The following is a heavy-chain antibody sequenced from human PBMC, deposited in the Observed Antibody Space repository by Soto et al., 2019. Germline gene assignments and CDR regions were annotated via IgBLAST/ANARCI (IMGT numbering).Heavy chain of an antibody. D-gene: IGHD3-3*01. J-gene: IGHJ4*02. CDR3: AKGAAYYDFWSGYFFDY. Sequence: PGGSLRLSCAASGFPFSSYAMSWVRQAPGKGLEWVSAISGSGGSTYYADSVKGRFTISRDNSKNTLYLQMNSLRAEDTAVYYCAKGAAYYDFWSGYFFDYWGQGTLVTVSS. CDR1: GFPFSSYA. CDR2: ISGSGGST. V-gene: IGHV3-23*01.